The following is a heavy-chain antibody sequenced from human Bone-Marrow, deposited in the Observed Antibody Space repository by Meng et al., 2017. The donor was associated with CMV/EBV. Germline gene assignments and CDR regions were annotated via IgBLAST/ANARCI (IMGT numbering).Heavy chain of an antibody. J-gene: IGHJ5*02. D-gene: IGHD3-22*01. CDR3: ARHYYDSSGSNWFDP. CDR1: GLTFSSDW. CDR2: IKQDAHEG. V-gene: IGHV3-7*03. Sequence: GESLKISCAVSGLTFSSDWLSWVRQAPGKGLEWVANIKQDAHEGFYLDSVKGRFTISSDKAKNSLYLQMNSLRAEDTAVYYCARHYYDSSGSNWFDPWGQGTLVTVSS.